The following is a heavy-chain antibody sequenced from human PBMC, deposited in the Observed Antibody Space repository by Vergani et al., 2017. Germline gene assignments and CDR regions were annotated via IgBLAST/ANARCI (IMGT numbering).Heavy chain of an antibody. CDR1: GGSISSGSYY. CDR2: IYYSGST. CDR3: ARYRARLYDFWSGYPPSYYYMDV. J-gene: IGHJ6*03. Sequence: QVQLQESGPGLVKPSQTLSLTCTVSGGSISSGSYYWSWIRQPPGKGLEWIGYIYYSGSTNYNPSLKSRVTISVDTSKNQFSLKLSSVTAADTAVYYCARYRARLYDFWSGYPPSYYYMDVWGKGTTVTVSS. D-gene: IGHD3-3*01. V-gene: IGHV4-61*01.